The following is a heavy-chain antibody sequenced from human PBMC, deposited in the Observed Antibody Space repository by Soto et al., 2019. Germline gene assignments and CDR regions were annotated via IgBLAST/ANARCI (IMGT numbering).Heavy chain of an antibody. J-gene: IGHJ4*02. CDR2: ISYDGSNK. D-gene: IGHD3-22*01. CDR3: ATRYDSSGYYYEIFDY. Sequence: QVQLAESGGGVVQPGRSLRLSCAASGFTFSSYGMHWVRQAPGKGLEWVAVISYDGSNKYYADSVKGRFTISRDNSKNTLYLQMNSLRAEDTAVYYCATRYDSSGYYYEIFDYWGQGTLVTVSS. V-gene: IGHV3-30*03. CDR1: GFTFSSYG.